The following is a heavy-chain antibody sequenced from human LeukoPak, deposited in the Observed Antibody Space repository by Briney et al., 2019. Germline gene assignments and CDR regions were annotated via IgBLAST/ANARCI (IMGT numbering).Heavy chain of an antibody. Sequence: GGSLRLSCAASGFTFSSYWMSWVRQAPGKGLEWVANIKQDGSEKYYVDSVKGRFTISRDNAKNTLYLQMNSLRAEDTAVYYCARTRQDIVVVPAAIHYYYYMDVWGKGTTVTVSS. V-gene: IGHV3-7*01. CDR3: ARTRQDIVVVPAAIHYYYYMDV. CDR2: IKQDGSEK. CDR1: GFTFSSYW. J-gene: IGHJ6*03. D-gene: IGHD2-2*01.